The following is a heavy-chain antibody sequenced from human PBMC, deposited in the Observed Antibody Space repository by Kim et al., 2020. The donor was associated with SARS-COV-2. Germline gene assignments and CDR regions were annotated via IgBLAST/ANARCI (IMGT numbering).Heavy chain of an antibody. D-gene: IGHD4-17*01. Sequence: SETLSLTCTFSGDSISPYYWNWIRQPPGKGLEWIGYMYNSDSSNYNPSLQSRVTISVDTAKNQFSLKLSSVTAADTAVYYCARGSGTMSGDHAKFRAFDIWGQGTMVTVSS. CDR1: GDSISPYY. V-gene: IGHV4-59*01. CDR2: MYNSDSS. CDR3: ARGSGTMSGDHAKFRAFDI. J-gene: IGHJ3*02.